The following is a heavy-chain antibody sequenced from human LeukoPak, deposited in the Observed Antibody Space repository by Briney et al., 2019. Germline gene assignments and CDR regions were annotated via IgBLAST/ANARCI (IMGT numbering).Heavy chain of an antibody. J-gene: IGHJ4*02. D-gene: IGHD2-15*01. Sequence: GGSLRLSCAASGFTFSDYYMSWIRQAPGKGLEWVSSISSSSSYIYYADSVKGRFTISRDNAKNSLYLQMNSLRAEDTAVYYCARDPVDEGNDYWGQGTLVTVSS. CDR2: ISSSSSYI. CDR1: GFTFSDYY. V-gene: IGHV3-11*06. CDR3: ARDPVDEGNDY.